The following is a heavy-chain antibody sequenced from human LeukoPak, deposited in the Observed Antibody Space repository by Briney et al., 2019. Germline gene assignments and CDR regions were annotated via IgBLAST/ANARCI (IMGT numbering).Heavy chain of an antibody. CDR3: ARGGDYAYFDY. D-gene: IGHD4-17*01. CDR1: GNSS. V-gene: IGHV1-46*01. J-gene: IGHJ4*02. CDR2: INPSGGST. Sequence: ASVKVSCKASGNSSIHWVRQAPGQGLEWMGIINPSGGSTSYAQKFQGRVTMTRDTSTSTVYMELSSLRSEDTAVYYCARGGDYAYFDYWGQGTLVTVSS.